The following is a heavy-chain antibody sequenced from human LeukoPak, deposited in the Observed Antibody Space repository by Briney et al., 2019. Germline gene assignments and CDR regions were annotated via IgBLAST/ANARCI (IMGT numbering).Heavy chain of an antibody. V-gene: IGHV3-48*01. D-gene: IGHD5-18*01. J-gene: IGHJ4*02. CDR3: AREPYSYGFDY. Sequence: GGSLRLSCAASGFTFSSYSMNWVRQAPGKGLEWVSYISSSSSTIYYADSVKGRFTISRDNAKNSLYLQMNSLRAEDTAVYYCAREPYSYGFDYWGQGTLVTVSS. CDR2: ISSSSSTI. CDR1: GFTFSSYS.